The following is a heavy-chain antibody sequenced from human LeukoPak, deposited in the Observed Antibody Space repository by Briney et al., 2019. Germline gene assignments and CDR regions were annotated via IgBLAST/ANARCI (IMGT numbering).Heavy chain of an antibody. J-gene: IGHJ4*02. CDR1: GFTFSTYV. V-gene: IGHV3-64D*06. Sequence: GGSLRLSCSVSGFTFSTYVMHWVRQAPGKGLEYVSAISSNGDNTYYADSVKGRFTISRDNSKNTLYLQMSSLRPDDAAVYFCVRGTGYWGQGTLVTVSS. CDR3: VRGTGY. CDR2: ISSNGDNT.